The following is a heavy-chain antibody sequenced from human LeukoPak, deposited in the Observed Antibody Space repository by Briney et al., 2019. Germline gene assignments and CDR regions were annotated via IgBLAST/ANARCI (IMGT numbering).Heavy chain of an antibody. Sequence: PGGSLRLSCAASKFTFDDYGMHWVRQAPGKGLECVAFIRHDGGNEYYADSVKGRFTISRDNSKDTLYLQMNSLRAEDTAVYYCAKDLSGDWNYFDYWGQGTLVTVSS. V-gene: IGHV3-30*02. CDR2: IRHDGGNE. D-gene: IGHD2-21*01. J-gene: IGHJ4*02. CDR3: AKDLSGDWNYFDY. CDR1: KFTFDDYG.